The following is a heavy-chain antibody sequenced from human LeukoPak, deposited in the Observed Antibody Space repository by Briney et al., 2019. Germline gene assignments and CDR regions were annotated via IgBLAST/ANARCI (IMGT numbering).Heavy chain of an antibody. CDR1: GGSISSGGYY. CDR2: IYYSGST. D-gene: IGHD6-13*01. J-gene: IGHJ4*02. Sequence: SQTLSLTCTVSGGSISSGGYYWSWIRQHPGKGLEWIGYIYYSGSTYYNPSLKSRVTISVDTSKNQFSLKLSSVTAADTAVYYCARGPWTSGYSSSWYGYYLDYWGQGTLVTVSS. CDR3: ARGPWTSGYSSSWYGYYLDY. V-gene: IGHV4-31*03.